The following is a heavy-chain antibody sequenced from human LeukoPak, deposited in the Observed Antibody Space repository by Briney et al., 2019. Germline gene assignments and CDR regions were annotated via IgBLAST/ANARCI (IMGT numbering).Heavy chain of an antibody. D-gene: IGHD3-10*01. J-gene: IGHJ4*02. V-gene: IGHV1-69*13. Sequence: SVKVSCKASGGTLSRYAISWVRQAPGQGPEWMGGIIPIFGTTNYAQKFQGRVTITADESTSTAYMELSSLSSEDTAVYYCARIVGIASRGYFDYWGQGTLVTVSS. CDR2: IIPIFGTT. CDR1: GGTLSRYA. CDR3: ARIVGIASRGYFDY.